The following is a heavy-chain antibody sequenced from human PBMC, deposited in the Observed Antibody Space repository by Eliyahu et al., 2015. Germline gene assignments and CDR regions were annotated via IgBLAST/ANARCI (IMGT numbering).Heavy chain of an antibody. V-gene: IGHV2-70*01. D-gene: IGHD3-10*01. Sequence: QVTLRESGPALLKPTQTLTLTCTFSGFSLNTGGMSVNWIRQSPGKALEWLALVDWEDDKFYSTSLKTRLSISRDISKNQVVLRMTYMDPVDTATYFCARVFQGGSSPYYFDFWGQGTLVTVSS. J-gene: IGHJ4*02. CDR3: ARVFQGGSSPYYFDF. CDR1: GFSLNTGGMS. CDR2: VDWEDDK.